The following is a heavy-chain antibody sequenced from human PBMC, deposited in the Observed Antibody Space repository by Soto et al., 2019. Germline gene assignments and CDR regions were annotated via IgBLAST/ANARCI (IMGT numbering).Heavy chain of an antibody. D-gene: IGHD3-22*01. CDR2: IYYSGST. V-gene: IGHV4-31*03. CDR3: ARDVLDYYDSSGSRIFDY. J-gene: IGHJ4*02. Sequence: SETLSLTCTVSGGPISSGGYYWSWIRQHPGKGLEWIGYIYYSGSTYYNPSLKSRVTISVDTSKNQFSLKLSSVTAADTAVYYCARDVLDYYDSSGSRIFDYWGQGTLVTVSS. CDR1: GGPISSGGYY.